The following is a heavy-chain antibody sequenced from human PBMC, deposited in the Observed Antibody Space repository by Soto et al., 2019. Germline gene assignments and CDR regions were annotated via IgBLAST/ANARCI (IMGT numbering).Heavy chain of an antibody. D-gene: IGHD3-3*01. V-gene: IGHV4-61*08. Sequence: LSERWSVSEGYSLRGGCCRSWIRQPPGKGLEWIGYVYHTGRTSYNPSLKSRVSISMDTSKNQFSLNLDSVTAADTAVYFCARDFAYFDSWGQGTLVTVSS. CDR2: VYHTGRT. J-gene: IGHJ4*02. CDR3: ARDFAYFDS. CDR1: EGYSLRGGCC.